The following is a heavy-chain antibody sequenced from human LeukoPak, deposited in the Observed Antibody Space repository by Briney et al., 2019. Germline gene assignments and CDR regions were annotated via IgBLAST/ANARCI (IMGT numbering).Heavy chain of an antibody. CDR1: GGSISSYY. V-gene: IGHV4-4*07. CDR3: ARHGYYDSSGYYYARDAFDI. D-gene: IGHD3-22*01. J-gene: IGHJ3*02. CDR2: IYTSGST. Sequence: SETLSLTCTVSGGSISSYYWSWIRQPAGKGLEWIGRIYTSGSTNYNPSLKSRVTISVDTSKNQFSLKLSSVTAADTAVHYCARHGYYDSSGYYYARDAFDIWGQGTMVTVSS.